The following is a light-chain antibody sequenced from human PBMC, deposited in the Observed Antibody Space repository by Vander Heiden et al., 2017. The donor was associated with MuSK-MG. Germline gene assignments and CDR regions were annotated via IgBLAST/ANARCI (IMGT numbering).Light chain of an antibody. CDR3: QQNYSMSFT. J-gene: IGKJ3*01. CDR1: QSISSY. Sequence: DIQMTQSPSSLSASVGDRVTITCRASQSISSYLNWYQQRPGKAPKLLIYAASSLQSAVPSRFSGSGSGTDFTLTINSLQPEDFATYYCQQNYSMSFTFGHGTKVEIK. CDR2: AAS. V-gene: IGKV1-39*01.